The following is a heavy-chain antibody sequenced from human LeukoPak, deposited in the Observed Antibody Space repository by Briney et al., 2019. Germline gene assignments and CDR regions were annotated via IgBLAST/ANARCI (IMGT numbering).Heavy chain of an antibody. CDR1: GFTFDDYG. Sequence: GRSLRLSCAASGFTFDDYGMHWVRQAPGKGLEWVSGISWNSGSIAYADSVKGRFTISRDNAKNSLYLQMSSLRAEDTAFYYCTKDAYGDYLFDCWGQGTLVTVSS. CDR3: TKDAYGDYLFDC. CDR2: ISWNSGSI. J-gene: IGHJ4*02. V-gene: IGHV3-9*01. D-gene: IGHD4-17*01.